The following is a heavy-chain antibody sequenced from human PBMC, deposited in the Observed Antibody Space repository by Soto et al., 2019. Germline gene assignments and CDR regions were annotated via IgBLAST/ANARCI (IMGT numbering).Heavy chain of an antibody. CDR2: IYYSGIT. Sequence: SETLSLTCTVSDGSISSYYWCWIRQPPGKGLEWIGYIYYSGITDYNPSLKSRVTISVDTSKSQFSLKLSSVTAADTAVYYCARGGGVYYFDYWGQGTLVTVSS. D-gene: IGHD2-8*02. CDR3: ARGGGVYYFDY. CDR1: DGSISSYY. V-gene: IGHV4-59*01. J-gene: IGHJ4*02.